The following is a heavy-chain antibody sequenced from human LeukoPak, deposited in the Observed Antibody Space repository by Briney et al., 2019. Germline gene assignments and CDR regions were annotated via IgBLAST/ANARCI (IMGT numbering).Heavy chain of an antibody. Sequence: ASVKGSCKASGYTFTGYYMHWGRQAPGQGLEWMGWINPNSGGTNYAQKFQGRVTITRDTSISTAYMELSRLRSDDTAVYYCARDMNCSGGRCYSGSANYSYYGMEVWGQGPTVTVSS. CDR2: INPNSGGT. CDR1: GYTFTGYY. D-gene: IGHD2-15*01. V-gene: IGHV1-2*02. CDR3: ARDMNCSGGRCYSGSANYSYYGMEV. J-gene: IGHJ6*02.